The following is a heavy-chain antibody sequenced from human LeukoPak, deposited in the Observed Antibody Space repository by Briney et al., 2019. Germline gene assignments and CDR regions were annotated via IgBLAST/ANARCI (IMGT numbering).Heavy chain of an antibody. CDR2: INPNSGGT. J-gene: IGHJ4*02. D-gene: IGHD3-9*01. Sequence: ASVKVSCKASGYTFTGYYMHWVRQAPGQGLGWMGWINPNSGGTNYAQKFQGRVTMTRDTSISTAYMGLSRLRSDDTAVYYCARFGKGYFDWLLYTADYWGQGTLVTVSS. V-gene: IGHV1-2*02. CDR3: ARFGKGYFDWLLYTADY. CDR1: GYTFTGYY.